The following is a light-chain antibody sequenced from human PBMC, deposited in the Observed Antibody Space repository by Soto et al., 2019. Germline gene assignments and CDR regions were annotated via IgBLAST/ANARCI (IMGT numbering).Light chain of an antibody. CDR3: QQSYSTPIT. Sequence: DIQMTPSPSSLSASVGDRVTITCRASQSISSHLNWCQQKPGKAPKLLIYAASGLQSGVPSRFSGSGSGTHFTLTISSLQPEDSATYYCQQSYSTPITFGQGTRLEIK. V-gene: IGKV1-39*01. J-gene: IGKJ5*01. CDR2: AAS. CDR1: QSISSH.